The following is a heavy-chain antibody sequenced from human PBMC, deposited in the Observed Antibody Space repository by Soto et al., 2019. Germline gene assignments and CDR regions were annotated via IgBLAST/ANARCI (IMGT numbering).Heavy chain of an antibody. J-gene: IGHJ4*02. D-gene: IGHD2-8*02. Sequence: PSETLSLTCTVSGGSISSYYWTWIRQPPGTGLEWIGEINHSGSTNYNPSLKSRVTISVDMSKNQFSLKLTSVTAADTAVYYCARDKITGLFDYWGQGTLVTVSS. CDR2: INHSGST. CDR1: GGSISSYY. CDR3: ARDKITGLFDY. V-gene: IGHV4-34*01.